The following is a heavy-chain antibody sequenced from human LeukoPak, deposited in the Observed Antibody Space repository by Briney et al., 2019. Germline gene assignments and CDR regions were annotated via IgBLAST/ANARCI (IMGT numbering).Heavy chain of an antibody. Sequence: SETLSLTCTVSGGSISSYYWSWIRQPPGKGLEWIGYIYYSGSTNYNPSLKSRVTISVDTSKNQFSLKLSSVTAADTAVYYCARRDCDSIKCRGSNWFDPWGQGTLVSVSS. V-gene: IGHV4-59*01. CDR1: GGSISSYY. CDR3: ARRDCDSIKCRGSNWFDP. D-gene: IGHD3-22*01. CDR2: IYYSGST. J-gene: IGHJ5*02.